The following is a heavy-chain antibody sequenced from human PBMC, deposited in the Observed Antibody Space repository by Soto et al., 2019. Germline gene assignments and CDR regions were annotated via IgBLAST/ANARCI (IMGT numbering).Heavy chain of an antibody. CDR1: GFTFSSYS. V-gene: IGHV3-21*01. Sequence: GGSLRLSCAASGFTFSSYSMNWVRQAPGKGLEWVSSISSSSSYIYYADSVKGRFTISRDNAKNSLYLQMNSLRAEDTAVYYCARELSPAPPHRHNWFDPWGQGTLVTVSS. CDR2: ISSSSSYI. CDR3: ARELSPAPPHRHNWFDP. J-gene: IGHJ5*02.